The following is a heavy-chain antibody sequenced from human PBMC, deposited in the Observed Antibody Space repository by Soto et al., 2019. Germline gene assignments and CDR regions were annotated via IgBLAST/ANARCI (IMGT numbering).Heavy chain of an antibody. Sequence: SETLSLACIVSARFITSDHGVFFRHLAYELLEWIAYTSYTGKTNYNPSFQSRFTISIANSKNQFSFKMTAMTAAETAGYYCGRDMHADFNHYFDPWGQGTLVTVSS. CDR1: ARFITSDH. CDR2: TSYTGKT. J-gene: IGHJ5*02. CDR3: GRDMHADFNHYFDP. V-gene: IGHV4-59*01. D-gene: IGHD1-26*01.